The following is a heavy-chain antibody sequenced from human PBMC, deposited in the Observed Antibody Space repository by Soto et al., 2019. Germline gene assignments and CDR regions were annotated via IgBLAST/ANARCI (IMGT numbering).Heavy chain of an antibody. CDR3: ASTVAPFYYGSESPRLHFHY. J-gene: IGHJ4*02. CDR1: GGSISGYY. D-gene: IGHD3-10*01. Sequence: SETLSLTCTVSGGSISGYYWSWIRQPPGKGLEWIGYIYYSGRINYNPSLKSRVTISVDTSKNQFSLKVNSVTAADAAVYYCASTVAPFYYGSESPRLHFHYWGQGPLVNVS. V-gene: IGHV4-59*01. CDR2: IYYSGRI.